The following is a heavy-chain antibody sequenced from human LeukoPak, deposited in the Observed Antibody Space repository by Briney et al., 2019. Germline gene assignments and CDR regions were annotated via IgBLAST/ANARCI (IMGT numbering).Heavy chain of an antibody. CDR1: GGSVSSGEYY. CDR3: VRHRHNYGQPADFDF. D-gene: IGHD5-18*01. V-gene: IGHV4-39*01. CDR2: IYYSGST. J-gene: IGHJ4*02. Sequence: SETLSLTCIVSGGSVSSGEYYWGWIRQPPGKGLEWIGSIYYSGSTYYNPPLKSRVTISVDTSKSQFSLNLSSVTAADTAVYYCVRHRHNYGQPADFDFWGQGTLVTVSS.